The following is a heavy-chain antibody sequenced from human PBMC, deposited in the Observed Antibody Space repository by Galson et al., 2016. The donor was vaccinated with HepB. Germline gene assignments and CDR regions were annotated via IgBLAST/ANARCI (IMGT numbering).Heavy chain of an antibody. CDR2: IYTTGST. J-gene: IGHJ5*02. D-gene: IGHD3-16*01. CDR1: GDSIISDSYHY. V-gene: IGHV4-61*02. Sequence: TLSLTRTVSGDSIISDSYHYWSWIRQPVGKGLEWVGLIYTTGSTNYNPSLKSRVTLSLDTSKNQFSLALRSVTAADTAIYYCARELGSWGQGTLVTVPS. CDR3: ARELGS.